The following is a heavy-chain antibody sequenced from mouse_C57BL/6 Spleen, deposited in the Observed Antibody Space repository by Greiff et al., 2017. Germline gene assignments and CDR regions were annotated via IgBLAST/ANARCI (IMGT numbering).Heavy chain of an antibody. CDR3: ARWGTTVDY. CDR1: GYTFTSYW. D-gene: IGHD1-1*01. Sequence: QVQLQQPGAELVRPGSSVKLSCKASGYTFTSYWMHWVKQRPIQGLEWIGNIDPSDSDTHYNQKFKDKATLTVDKSSSTAYMQLSSLTSEDSAVYYCARWGTTVDYWGQGTTLTVSS. J-gene: IGHJ2*01. V-gene: IGHV1-52*01. CDR2: IDPSDSDT.